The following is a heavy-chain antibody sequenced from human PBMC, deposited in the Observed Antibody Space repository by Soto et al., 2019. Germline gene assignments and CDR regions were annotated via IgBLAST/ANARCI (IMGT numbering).Heavy chain of an antibody. CDR2: ISISGGTT. D-gene: IGHD6-13*01. V-gene: IGHV3-23*01. J-gene: IGHJ4*02. CDR3: TTDRRTIAAAGTTSYYFDY. CDR1: GFTFSSYA. Sequence: ELQLLESGGALVQPGGSLRLSCVASGFTFSSYAMNWVRQAPGKGLEWVSSISISGGTTSYADSVKGRFTISRDNSKNTLFLQMNSLRAVDTAVYYCTTDRRTIAAAGTTSYYFDYWGQGTLVTVSS.